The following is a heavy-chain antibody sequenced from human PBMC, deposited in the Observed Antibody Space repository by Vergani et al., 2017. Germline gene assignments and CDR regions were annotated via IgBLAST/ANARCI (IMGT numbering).Heavy chain of an antibody. CDR2: INPNSGGT. D-gene: IGHD1-26*01. CDR1: GYTFTGYY. J-gene: IGHJ4*02. CDR3: VWSNLGATGVGGFDY. V-gene: IGHV1-2*02. Sequence: QVQLVQSGAEVKKPGASVKVSCKASGYTFTGYYMHWVRQAPGQGLEWMGWINPNSGGTNYAQKFQGRVTMTRDTSISTAYMELSRLRSDDTAVYYCVWSNLGATGVGGFDYWGQGTLVTVSS.